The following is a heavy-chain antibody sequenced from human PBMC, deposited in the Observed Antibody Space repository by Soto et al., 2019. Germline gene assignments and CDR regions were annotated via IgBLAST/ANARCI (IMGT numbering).Heavy chain of an antibody. CDR2: IPQDGVDG. Sequence: GGSLRLSCEVSGFTFSMYSMSWVRQSPGKGLEWVAKIPQDGVDGHYADSVKGRFTISRDNGKNSLYLQLNNLRAEDTAVYYCARDHLILPAHDFFYGSDVWGRGATVTVSS. CDR1: GFTFSMYS. D-gene: IGHD2-21*02. CDR3: ARDHLILPAHDFFYGSDV. J-gene: IGHJ6*02. V-gene: IGHV3-7*03.